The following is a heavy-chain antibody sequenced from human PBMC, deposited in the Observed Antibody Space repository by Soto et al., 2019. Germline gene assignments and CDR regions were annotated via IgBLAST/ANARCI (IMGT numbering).Heavy chain of an antibody. Sequence: SGPTLVNPTQTLTLTCTFSGFSLSTSGMCVSWIRQPPGKALEWLARIDWDDDKYYSTSLKTRLTISKDTSKNQVVLTMTNMDPVDTATYYCARISRLHLGELSLWYFDYWGQGTLVTVSS. CDR2: IDWDDDK. CDR1: GFSLSTSGMC. J-gene: IGHJ4*02. CDR3: ARISRLHLGELSLWYFDY. D-gene: IGHD3-16*02. V-gene: IGHV2-70*11.